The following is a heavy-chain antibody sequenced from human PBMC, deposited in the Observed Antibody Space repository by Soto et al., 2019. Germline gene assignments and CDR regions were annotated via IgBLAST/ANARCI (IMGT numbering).Heavy chain of an antibody. Sequence: SVKVSCKASGGTFSSYAISWVRQAPGQGLEWMGGIIPIFGTANYAQKFQGRVTITADKSTSTAYMELSSLRSEDTAVYYCASQPWGGYGDTLFEYWGQGTLVTVSS. CDR1: GGTFSSYA. CDR2: IIPIFGTA. J-gene: IGHJ4*02. V-gene: IGHV1-69*06. CDR3: ASQPWGGYGDTLFEY. D-gene: IGHD4-17*01.